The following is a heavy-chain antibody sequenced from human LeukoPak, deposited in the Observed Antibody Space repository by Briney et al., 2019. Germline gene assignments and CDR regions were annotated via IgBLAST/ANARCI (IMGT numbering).Heavy chain of an antibody. CDR2: IKQDGSEK. D-gene: IGHD3-10*01. CDR3: AGGIAMVRGGDV. J-gene: IGHJ6*04. Sequence: GGSLRLSCAASGLTFSTYWMTWVRQAPGKGLEWVANIKQDGSEKNYVDSVKGRFTISRDNAKNSLYLQMNSLRVEDTAVYYCAGGIAMVRGGDVWGKGPTVTVSS. V-gene: IGHV3-7*01. CDR1: GLTFSTYW.